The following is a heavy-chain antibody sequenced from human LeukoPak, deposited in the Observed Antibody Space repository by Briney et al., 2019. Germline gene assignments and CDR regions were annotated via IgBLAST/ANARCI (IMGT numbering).Heavy chain of an antibody. CDR1: GGSISSSSYY. V-gene: IGHV4-39*07. D-gene: IGHD3-9*01. CDR3: ARETRAYYDILTGYQRPQNQAGFDY. J-gene: IGHJ4*02. Sequence: SETLSLTCTVSGGSISSSSYYWGWIRQPPGKGLEWIGSIYYSGSTYYNPSLKSRVTMSVDTSKNQFSLKLSSVTAADTAVYYCARETRAYYDILTGYQRPQNQAGFDYWGQGTLVTVSS. CDR2: IYYSGST.